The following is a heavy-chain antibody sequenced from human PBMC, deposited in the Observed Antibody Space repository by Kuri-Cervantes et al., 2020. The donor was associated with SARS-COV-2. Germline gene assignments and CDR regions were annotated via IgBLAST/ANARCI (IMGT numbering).Heavy chain of an antibody. Sequence: ASVKVSCKASGYTFTSNYIHWVRQAPGQGLEWMGAINPSGGATNYAQKFQGRVTITADKSTSTAYMELSSLRSEDTAVYYCARVGGDFWSGYYQHDAFDIWGQGTMVTVSS. D-gene: IGHD3-3*01. CDR3: ARVGGDFWSGYYQHDAFDI. CDR1: GYTFTSNY. CDR2: INPSGGAT. J-gene: IGHJ3*02. V-gene: IGHV1-46*01.